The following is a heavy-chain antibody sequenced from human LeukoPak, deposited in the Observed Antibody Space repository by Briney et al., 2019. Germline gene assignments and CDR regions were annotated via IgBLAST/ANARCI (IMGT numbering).Heavy chain of an antibody. CDR3: ARDVDYANPRHDY. V-gene: IGHV3-7*01. Sequence: GGSLRLSCAASGFTVFNYWMSWVRQAPGKGLEWVADINLDGSQKYYVDSLKGRFTISRDNAKNSLYLQMDSLRVEDTAVYYCARDVDYANPRHDYWGQGTLVTVSS. D-gene: IGHD4/OR15-4a*01. J-gene: IGHJ4*02. CDR2: INLDGSQK. CDR1: GFTVFNYW.